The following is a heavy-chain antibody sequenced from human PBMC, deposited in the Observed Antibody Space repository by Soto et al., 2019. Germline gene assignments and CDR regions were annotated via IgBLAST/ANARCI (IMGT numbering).Heavy chain of an antibody. J-gene: IGHJ6*03. CDR3: AKSLLFVDHAYMDV. Sequence: QVQLVQSGAELKKPGSSVKVSCEASGGSFISYSFTWVRQAPGQGLEWMGRIIPIQNKANYALKIQDRVTSTADRSTRTAYMELRSLRPEDTAVYYCAKSLLFVDHAYMDVWGKGSTVTVSS. V-gene: IGHV1-69*02. D-gene: IGHD2-15*01. CDR2: IIPIQNKA. CDR1: GGSFISYS.